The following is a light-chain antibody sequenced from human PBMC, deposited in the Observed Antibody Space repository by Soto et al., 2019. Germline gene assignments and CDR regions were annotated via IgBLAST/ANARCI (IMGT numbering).Light chain of an antibody. V-gene: IGKV3-20*01. CDR3: QQYGSSVLT. CDR2: GAS. J-gene: IGKJ4*01. Sequence: DIVLTQSPGTLSLSPGERATLSCRASQSVSSSYLAWYQQKPGQAPRLLIYGASTRATGIPARFSGSGSGTEFTLIISRLEPEDFAVYYCQQYGSSVLTFGGGTKVDIK. CDR1: QSVSSSY.